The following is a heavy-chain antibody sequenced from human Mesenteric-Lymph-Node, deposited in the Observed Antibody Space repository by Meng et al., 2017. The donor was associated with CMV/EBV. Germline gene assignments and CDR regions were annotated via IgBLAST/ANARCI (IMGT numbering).Heavy chain of an antibody. CDR2: INPNSGGT. J-gene: IGHJ5*02. Sequence: YTFTGYYMHWVRQAPGQGLEWMGRINPNSGGTNYAQKIQGRVTMTRDTSISTAYMELSRLTSDDTAVYYCARDKSLMVRGVDNWFDPWGQGTLVTVSS. V-gene: IGHV1-2*06. CDR1: YTFTGYY. D-gene: IGHD3-10*01. CDR3: ARDKSLMVRGVDNWFDP.